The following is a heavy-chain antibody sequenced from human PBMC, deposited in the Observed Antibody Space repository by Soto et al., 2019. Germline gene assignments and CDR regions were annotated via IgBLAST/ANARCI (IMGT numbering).Heavy chain of an antibody. V-gene: IGHV3-64D*06. Sequence: GGSLRLSCSASGFTFSIYAMHWVRQAPGKGLEYVSAISSNGGSTYYADSVKGRFTISRDNSKNTLYLQMSSLRAEDTAVYYCVKDRYSSSWDPGYWGQGTLVTVSS. CDR3: VKDRYSSSWDPGY. CDR2: ISSNGGST. CDR1: GFTFSIYA. J-gene: IGHJ4*02. D-gene: IGHD6-13*01.